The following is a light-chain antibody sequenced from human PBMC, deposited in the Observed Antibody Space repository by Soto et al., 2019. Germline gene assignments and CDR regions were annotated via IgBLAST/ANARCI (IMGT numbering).Light chain of an antibody. Sequence: DIQMTQSPSSLSASVGERVTITCRASQSISSYLNWYQQKPGKAPKLLIYAASSLQSGVPSRFSGSGSGTDFTLTISSLQSEDFAVYYCQQYDKWPPYTFGQGTKVDIK. CDR3: QQYDKWPPYT. CDR1: QSISSY. J-gene: IGKJ2*01. CDR2: AAS. V-gene: IGKV1-39*01.